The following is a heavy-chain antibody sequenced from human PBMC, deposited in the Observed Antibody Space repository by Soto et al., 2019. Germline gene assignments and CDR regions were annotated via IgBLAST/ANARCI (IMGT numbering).Heavy chain of an antibody. Sequence: QGQLLVSGGGVVQPGRSLRLSCAASGLSFSSSAMHWVRQDPGKGLEWVAMISHDGSHEYYGDSVKGRFSVSRDNSHNILHLQMNSLRVADTAVYFCARNSDHRLVRGWLDPWGQGTLVTVSS. D-gene: IGHD3-10*01. CDR1: GLSFSSSA. CDR3: ARNSDHRLVRGWLDP. V-gene: IGHV3-30-3*01. J-gene: IGHJ5*02. CDR2: ISHDGSHE.